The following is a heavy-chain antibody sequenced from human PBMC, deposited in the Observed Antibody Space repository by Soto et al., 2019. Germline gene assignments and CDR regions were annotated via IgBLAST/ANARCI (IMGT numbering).Heavy chain of an antibody. CDR1: GFTFGDYA. D-gene: IGHD3-22*01. J-gene: IGHJ4*02. CDR2: IRSKAYGGTT. V-gene: IGHV3-49*03. Sequence: GGSLRLSCTASGFTFGDYAMSWFRQAPGKGLEWVCFIRSKAYGGTTEYAASVKGRFTISRDDSKSIAYLQMNSLKTEDTAVYYCTRAAYYYDSSGYYIDKIDYWGQGTLVTVSS. CDR3: TRAAYYYDSSGYYIDKIDY.